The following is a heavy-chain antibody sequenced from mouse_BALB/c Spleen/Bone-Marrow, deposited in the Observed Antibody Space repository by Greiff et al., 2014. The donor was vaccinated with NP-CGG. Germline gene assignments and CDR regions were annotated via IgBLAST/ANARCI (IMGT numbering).Heavy chain of an antibody. Sequence: VQLQQSGPGLVKPSQSLSLTCSVTGYSITSGYYWNWIRQFPGSKLEWMGYISYDGSNNYNPSLKNRISITRDTSKNQFFLKLNSVTTEDTATYYCARVYDYDEYFDVWGAGTTVTVSS. V-gene: IGHV3-6*02. D-gene: IGHD2-4*01. CDR3: ARVYDYDEYFDV. CDR1: GYSITSGYY. J-gene: IGHJ1*01. CDR2: ISYDGSN.